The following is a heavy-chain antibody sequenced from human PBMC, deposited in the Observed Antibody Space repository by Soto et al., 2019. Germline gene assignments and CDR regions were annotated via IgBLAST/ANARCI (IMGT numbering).Heavy chain of an antibody. CDR1: GGSISSYY. Sequence: SETLSLTCTVSGGSISSYYWNWIRQPPGKGLEWIGYIYHSGGTYYNPSLKSRVTISVDTSKNHFSLKLSSVTAAGTAVYYCARGFNSAGVDYFDYWGQGTLVTVSS. D-gene: IGHD2-15*01. CDR3: ARGFNSAGVDYFDY. J-gene: IGHJ4*02. CDR2: IYHSGGT. V-gene: IGHV4-59*01.